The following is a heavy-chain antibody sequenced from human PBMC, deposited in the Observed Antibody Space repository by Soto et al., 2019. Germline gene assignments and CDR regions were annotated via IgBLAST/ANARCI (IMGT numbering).Heavy chain of an antibody. CDR2: INHSGST. CDR1: GGSFSGYY. CDR3: ARIIAAAGTYYYGMDV. J-gene: IGHJ6*02. D-gene: IGHD6-13*01. V-gene: IGHV4-34*01. Sequence: SETLSLTCAVYGGSFSGYYWSWIRQPPGKGLEWFGEINHSGSTNYNPSLKSRVTISVDTSKNQFSLKLSSVTAADTAVYYCARIIAAAGTYYYGMDVWGQGTTVTVSS.